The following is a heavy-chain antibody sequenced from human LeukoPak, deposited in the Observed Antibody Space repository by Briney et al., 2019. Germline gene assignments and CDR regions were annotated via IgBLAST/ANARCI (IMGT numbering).Heavy chain of an antibody. Sequence: PSETLSLTCTVSGGSISSGDYYWSWIRRPPGKGLEWIGYIYYSGSTYYNPSLKSRVTISVDTSKNQFSLNLSSVTAADTAVYYCARWSVGIVAAGTKDSWGQGTLVTVSS. CDR2: IYYSGST. V-gene: IGHV4-30-4*08. CDR1: GGSISSGDYY. CDR3: ARWSVGIVAAGTKDS. D-gene: IGHD6-13*01. J-gene: IGHJ4*02.